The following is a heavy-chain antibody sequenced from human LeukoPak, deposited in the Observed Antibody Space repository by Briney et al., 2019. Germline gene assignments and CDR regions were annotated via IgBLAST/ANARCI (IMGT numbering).Heavy chain of an antibody. D-gene: IGHD3-22*01. J-gene: IGHJ4*02. Sequence: PSETLSLTCSVSGGSIMSSNYYWGWIRQPPGKGLEWIGTIHYSGSTYYKMSLKSRVTISVDTSKNQFSLQLNSVTAADTAVYYCARLVEVIKDYYDSEYFDYWGQGTLVTVSS. CDR3: ARLVEVIKDYYDSEYFDY. CDR1: GGSIMSSNYY. CDR2: IHYSGST. V-gene: IGHV4-39*01.